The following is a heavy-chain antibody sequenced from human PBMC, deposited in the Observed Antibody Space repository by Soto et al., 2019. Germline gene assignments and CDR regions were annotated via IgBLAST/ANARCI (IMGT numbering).Heavy chain of an antibody. D-gene: IGHD3-22*01. CDR3: ARDYYDSSGYYSVEYYFDY. V-gene: IGHV1-18*04. CDR1: GYTFTTYG. J-gene: IGHJ4*02. CDR2: ISPYNGNT. Sequence: QVQLVQSGGVVRKPGASVKVSCKASGYTFTTYGISWVRQAPGQGLEWMGWISPYNGNTFYAQNLQGRVIMTSDTSTSTAYMELRSLRSDDTAVYYCARDYYDSSGYYSVEYYFDYWGQGTLVTVSS.